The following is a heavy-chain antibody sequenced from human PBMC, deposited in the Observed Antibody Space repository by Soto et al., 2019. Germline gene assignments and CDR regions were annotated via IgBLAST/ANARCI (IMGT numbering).Heavy chain of an antibody. V-gene: IGHV3-23*01. Sequence: EVQLLESGGGLVQPGGSLRLSCAASGFTFSSYAMSWVRQAPGKGLEWVSAISGSGGSTYYADSVKGRFTISRDNSKNTLYLQMNSLRTEDTAVYYCAKDPHGGEYSGLRLEDYWGQGTLVTVSS. CDR3: AKDPHGGEYSGLRLEDY. J-gene: IGHJ4*02. D-gene: IGHD5-12*01. CDR2: ISGSGGST. CDR1: GFTFSSYA.